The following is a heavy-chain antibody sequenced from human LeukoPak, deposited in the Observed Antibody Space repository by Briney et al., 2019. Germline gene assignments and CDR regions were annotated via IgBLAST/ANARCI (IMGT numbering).Heavy chain of an antibody. V-gene: IGHV3-21*01. J-gene: IGHJ3*02. CDR3: ARDPLDCSSTSCYRQAFDI. D-gene: IGHD2-2*02. CDR2: ISSSSSYI. Sequence: PGGSLRLSCAASGFTFSSYSMNWVRQAPGKGLEWVSSISSSSSYIYYADSVKGRFTISRDNAKNSLYLQMNSLRAEDTAVCYCARDPLDCSSTSCYRQAFDIWGQGTMVTVSS. CDR1: GFTFSSYS.